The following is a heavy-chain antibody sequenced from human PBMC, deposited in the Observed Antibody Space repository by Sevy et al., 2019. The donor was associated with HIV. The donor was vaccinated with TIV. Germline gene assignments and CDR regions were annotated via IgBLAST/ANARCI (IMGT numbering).Heavy chain of an antibody. Sequence: GGSLRLSCAASGFTFKSYGMHWVRQAPGKGLEWVTFIRNDGSTKYYADSVRGRFTASRDNSKNTLYLEMNSLRAEDTAVYYCARESGSDWYLDYWGQGTLVTVSS. D-gene: IGHD2-21*02. J-gene: IGHJ4*02. CDR2: IRNDGSTK. CDR1: GFTFKSYG. V-gene: IGHV3-30*02. CDR3: ARESGSDWYLDY.